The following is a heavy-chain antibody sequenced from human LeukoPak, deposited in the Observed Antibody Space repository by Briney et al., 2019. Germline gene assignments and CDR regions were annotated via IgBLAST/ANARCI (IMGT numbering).Heavy chain of an antibody. Sequence: PSETLSLTCTVSGGSISSYYWSWIRQPAGQGLEWIGRIYTSGSTNYNPSLKSRVTMSVDTSKNQFSLKLSSVTAADTAVYYCARDHTPYYDSSGYRDDAFDIWGQGTMVTVSS. J-gene: IGHJ3*02. CDR1: GGSISSYY. CDR3: ARDHTPYYDSSGYRDDAFDI. V-gene: IGHV4-4*07. D-gene: IGHD3-22*01. CDR2: IYTSGST.